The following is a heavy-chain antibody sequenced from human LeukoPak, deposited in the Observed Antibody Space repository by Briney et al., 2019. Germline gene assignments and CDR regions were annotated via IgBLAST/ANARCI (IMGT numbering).Heavy chain of an antibody. Sequence: SETLSLTCAVSGYSISSGYYWGWIRQPPGKGLEWIGSIYHSGSTYYNPSLKSRVTISVDTCKNQFSLKLSSVTAADTAVYYCAREISGWFDYWGQGTLVTVSS. CDR1: GYSISSGYY. V-gene: IGHV4-38-2*02. CDR3: AREISGWFDY. J-gene: IGHJ4*02. D-gene: IGHD6-19*01. CDR2: IYHSGST.